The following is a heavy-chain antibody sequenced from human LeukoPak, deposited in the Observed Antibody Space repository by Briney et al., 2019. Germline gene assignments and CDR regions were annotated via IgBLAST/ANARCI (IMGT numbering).Heavy chain of an antibody. J-gene: IGHJ4*02. Sequence: SETLSLTCTVSGGSISSYYWSWIRQPPGKGLEWIGYIYYSGSTNYNPSLKSRVTISVDTSKNQFSLKLSSVTAADTAVYYCARHEILYGSGSYYAYWGQGTLVTVSS. CDR3: ARHEILYGSGSYYAY. CDR1: GGSISSYY. D-gene: IGHD3-10*01. V-gene: IGHV4-59*08. CDR2: IYYSGST.